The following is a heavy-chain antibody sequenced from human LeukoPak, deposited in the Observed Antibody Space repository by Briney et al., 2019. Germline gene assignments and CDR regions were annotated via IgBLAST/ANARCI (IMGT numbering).Heavy chain of an antibody. D-gene: IGHD2-2*01. J-gene: IGHJ4*02. CDR2: IYHSGST. Sequence: SETLSLTCAVSGGSISSGGYSWSWIRQPPGQGLEWIGYIYHSGSTYYNPSLKSRVTISVDRSKNQFSLKLSSVTAADTAVYYCARVVPAAPFVDYWGQGTLVTVSS. CDR1: GGSISSGGYS. V-gene: IGHV4-30-2*01. CDR3: ARVVPAAPFVDY.